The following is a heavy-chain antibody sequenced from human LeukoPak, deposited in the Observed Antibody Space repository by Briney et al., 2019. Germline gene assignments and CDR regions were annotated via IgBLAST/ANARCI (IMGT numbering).Heavy chain of an antibody. J-gene: IGHJ4*02. CDR3: ARVCSGGSCYTNFDY. D-gene: IGHD2-15*01. V-gene: IGHV4-31*03. Sequence: SETLSLTCTVSGGSISSGGYYWSWLRQHPGTGLEWIGYIYYSGSTYYNPSLKSRVTISVDTSKNQFSLKLSSVTAADTAVYYCARVCSGGSCYTNFDYWGQGTRVTVSS. CDR2: IYYSGST. CDR1: GGSISSGGYY.